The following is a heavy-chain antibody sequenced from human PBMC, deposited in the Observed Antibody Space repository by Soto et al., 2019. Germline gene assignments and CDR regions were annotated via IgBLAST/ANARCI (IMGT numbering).Heavy chain of an antibody. D-gene: IGHD3-9*01. V-gene: IGHV1-3*01. CDR1: GYTFTTYA. CDR2: INAGNGNT. Sequence: QVKLVQSGAEVRKTGASVKVSCKASGYTFTTYAIHWVRQAPGQRLAWMGWINAGNGNTKYSRNFQGRVTFTRDTSANTAYMELSSVKSVNTAVYYCARGLYFDILPGYFPEYDYWGQGTLVTVFS. J-gene: IGHJ4*02. CDR3: ARGLYFDILPGYFPEYDY.